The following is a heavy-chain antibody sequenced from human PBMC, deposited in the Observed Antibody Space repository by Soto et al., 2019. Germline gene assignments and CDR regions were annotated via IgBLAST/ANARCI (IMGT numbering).Heavy chain of an antibody. V-gene: IGHV4-30-4*01. CDR3: ARMSYFYDKWYFDL. J-gene: IGHJ2*01. CDR2: VYYSGST. D-gene: IGHD3-22*01. CDR1: GASINNNDYY. Sequence: QLQESGPGLVMPSQTLSLTCTVSGASINNNDYYWSWIRQTPGKGLEWIGYVYYSGSTDYIPCLKSRLSMSIDKSQNQFTLKLNSVTAADTATYYCARMSYFYDKWYFDLWGRGTLVTVSS.